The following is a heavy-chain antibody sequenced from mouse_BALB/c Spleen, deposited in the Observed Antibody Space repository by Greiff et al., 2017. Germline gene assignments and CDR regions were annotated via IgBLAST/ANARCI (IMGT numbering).Heavy chain of an antibody. CDR2: IDPYYGGT. J-gene: IGHJ3*01. CDR3: ARNYGSSYLAWFAY. CDR1: GYSFTGYN. D-gene: IGHD1-1*01. V-gene: IGHV1-39*01. Sequence: LVESGPELEKPGASVKISCKASGYSFTGYNMNWVKQSNGKSLEWIGNIDPYYGGTSYNQKFKGKATLTVDKSSSTAYMQLKSLTSEDSAVYYCARNYGSSYLAWFAYWGQGTLVTVSA.